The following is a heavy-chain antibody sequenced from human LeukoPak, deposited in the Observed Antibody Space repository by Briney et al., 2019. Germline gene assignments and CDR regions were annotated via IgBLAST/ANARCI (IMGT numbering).Heavy chain of an antibody. Sequence: PGGSLRLSCAASGFTFSSYAMSWVRQAPGKGLEWVSAISGSGGSTYYADSVKGRFTISRDNSKNTPYLQMNSLRAEDTAVYYCAKTPPPYCGGDCYKDWGQGTLVTVSS. J-gene: IGHJ4*02. CDR1: GFTFSSYA. V-gene: IGHV3-23*01. D-gene: IGHD2-21*02. CDR3: AKTPPPYCGGDCYKD. CDR2: ISGSGGST.